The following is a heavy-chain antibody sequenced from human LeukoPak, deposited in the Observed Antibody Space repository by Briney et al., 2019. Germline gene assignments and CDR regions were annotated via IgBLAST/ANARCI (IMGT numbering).Heavy chain of an antibody. J-gene: IGHJ6*02. CDR2: ISYDGSNK. CDR1: GFTFSSYA. V-gene: IGHV3-30-3*01. CDR3: ARDQVAGVGSYYYYGMDD. Sequence: GRSLRLSCAASGFTFSSYAMHWVRQAPGKGLEWVAVISYDGSNKYYADSVKGRFTISRDNSKNTLYLQMNSLRAEDTAVYYCARDQVAGVGSYYYYGMDDCGQGTTVTVSS. D-gene: IGHD6-19*01.